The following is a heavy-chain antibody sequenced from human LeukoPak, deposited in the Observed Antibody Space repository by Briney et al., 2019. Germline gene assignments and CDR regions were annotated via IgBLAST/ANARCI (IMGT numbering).Heavy chain of an antibody. J-gene: IGHJ4*02. CDR1: GFTFSSYW. V-gene: IGHV3-74*01. CDR3: AIDFNWNQLDY. D-gene: IGHD1-20*01. CDR2: INSDGSST. Sequence: GGSLRLSCAASGFTFSSYWMHWVRQAPGKGLVWVSRINSDGSSTNYADSVKGRFTISRDNAKNTLYLQMNSLRAEDTAVYYCAIDFNWNQLDYWGQGTLVTVSS.